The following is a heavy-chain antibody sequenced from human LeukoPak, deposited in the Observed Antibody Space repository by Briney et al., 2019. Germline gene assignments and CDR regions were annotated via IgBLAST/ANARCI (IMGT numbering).Heavy chain of an antibody. CDR3: ARAEDLVVPAASFDY. CDR2: ISSSSSYI. V-gene: IGHV3-21*01. Sequence: GGSLRLSCAASGFTFSSYSMNWVRQAPGKGLEWVSSISSSSSYIYYADSVKGRFSISRDNAKNSLYLQMNSLRAEDTAVYYCARAEDLVVPAASFDYWGQGTLVTVSS. CDR1: GFTFSSYS. D-gene: IGHD2-2*01. J-gene: IGHJ4*02.